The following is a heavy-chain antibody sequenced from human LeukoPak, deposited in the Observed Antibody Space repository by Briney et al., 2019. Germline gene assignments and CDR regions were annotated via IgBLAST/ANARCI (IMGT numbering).Heavy chain of an antibody. D-gene: IGHD6-19*01. CDR3: ARDRRSGWYWVGWWFDP. V-gene: IGHV6-1*01. CDR1: GDSVSSNSAA. CDR2: TYYRSKLYN. J-gene: IGHJ5*02. Sequence: PSQTLSLTCAISGDSVSSNSAAWNWIRQSPSRGLEWLGRTYYRSKLYNDYAVSVKSRITINPDTSKNQFSLQLNSVTPEDTAVYYCARDRRSGWYWVGWWFDPWGQGTLVTVSS.